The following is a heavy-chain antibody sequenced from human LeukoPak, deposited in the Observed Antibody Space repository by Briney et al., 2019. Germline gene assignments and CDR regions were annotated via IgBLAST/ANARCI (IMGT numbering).Heavy chain of an antibody. V-gene: IGHV4-30-4*08. CDR1: GGSISSGDYY. D-gene: IGHD3-16*01. Sequence: SETLSLTCTVSGGSISSGDYYWSWIRQPPGKGLEWIRYIYYSGSTYYNPSLKSRVTISVDTSKNQFSLKLSSVTAADTAVYYCARDPAYDYVWGSPTGVDIWGQGTMVTVSS. CDR2: IYYSGST. J-gene: IGHJ3*02. CDR3: ARDPAYDYVWGSPTGVDI.